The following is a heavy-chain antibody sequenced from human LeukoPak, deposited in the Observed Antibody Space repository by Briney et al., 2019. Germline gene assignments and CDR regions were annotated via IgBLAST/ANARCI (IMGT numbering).Heavy chain of an antibody. D-gene: IGHD3-22*01. Sequence: AASVKVSCKASGYTFTSYYMHWVRQAPGQGLEWMGIINPSGGSTSYAQKFQGRVTMTRDTSTSTVYMELSSLRSEDTAVYYCARDGVYYYDSSGLTYFDYWGQGTLVTVSS. CDR3: ARDGVYYYDSSGLTYFDY. CDR2: INPSGGST. V-gene: IGHV1-46*01. CDR1: GYTFTSYY. J-gene: IGHJ4*02.